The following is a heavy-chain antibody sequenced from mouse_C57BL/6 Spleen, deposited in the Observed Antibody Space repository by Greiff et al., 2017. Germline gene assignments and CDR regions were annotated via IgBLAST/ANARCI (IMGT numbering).Heavy chain of an antibody. V-gene: IGHV14-4*01. CDR1: GFNIKDDY. CDR3: TIPYYFDY. Sequence: VQLKQSGAELVRPGASVKLSCTASGFNIKDDYMHWVKQRPEQGLEWIGWIDPENGDTEYASKFQGKATITADTSSNTAYLQLSGLTSEDTAVYYCTIPYYFDYWGQGTTLTVSS. CDR2: IDPENGDT. J-gene: IGHJ2*01.